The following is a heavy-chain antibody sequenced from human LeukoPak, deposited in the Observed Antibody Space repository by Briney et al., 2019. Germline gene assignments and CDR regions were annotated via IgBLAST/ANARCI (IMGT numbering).Heavy chain of an antibody. D-gene: IGHD3-3*01. V-gene: IGHV1-69*13. Sequence: ASVKVSCKASGGTFSSYAISWVRQAPGQGLEWMGGIIPIFGTANYAQKFQGRVTITADESTSTAYMELSSLRSEDTAVYYCARDRAYYDFWSGYYAFDYWGQGTLVTVSS. J-gene: IGHJ4*02. CDR3: ARDRAYYDFWSGYYAFDY. CDR2: IIPIFGTA. CDR1: GGTFSSYA.